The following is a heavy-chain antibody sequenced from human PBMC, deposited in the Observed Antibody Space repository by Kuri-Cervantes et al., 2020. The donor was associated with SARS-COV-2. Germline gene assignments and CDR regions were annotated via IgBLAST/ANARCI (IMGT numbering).Heavy chain of an antibody. CDR3: ARGPHCSSTSCNRDY. CDR1: GGSFSGYY. V-gene: IGHV4-34*01. J-gene: IGHJ4*02. Sequence: SETLSLTCPVYGGSFSGYYWSWVRQPPGKGLEWIGEINHSGSTNYNPSLKSRVTISVDTSKNQFSLRLSSVTAADTAVYYCARGPHCSSTSCNRDYWGQGTLVTVSS. CDR2: INHSGST. D-gene: IGHD2-2*01.